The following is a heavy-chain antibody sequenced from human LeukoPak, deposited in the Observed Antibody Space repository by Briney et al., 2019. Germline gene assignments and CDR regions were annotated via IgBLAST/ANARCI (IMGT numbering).Heavy chain of an antibody. CDR2: INAGNGNT. V-gene: IGHV1-3*01. J-gene: IGHJ5*02. CDR3: ARMGPFDP. D-gene: IGHD2-8*01. Sequence: ASVKVSCKASGGTFSSYAISWVRQAPGQRLEWMGWINAGNGNTKYSQKFQGRVTITRDTSASTAYMELSSLRSEDTAVYYCARMGPFDPWGQGTLVTVSS. CDR1: GGTFSSYA.